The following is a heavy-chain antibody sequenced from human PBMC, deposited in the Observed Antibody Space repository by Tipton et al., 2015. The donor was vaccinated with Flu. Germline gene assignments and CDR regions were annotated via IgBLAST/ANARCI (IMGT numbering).Heavy chain of an antibody. CDR3: ARGRLGYCTGGVCPFDP. Sequence: TLSLTCTVSGDSISSYYWSWIRQPAGKGLEWIGRIYTSGSTNYNASLKSRVTMSVDTSKNQFSLKLSSVTVADTAVYYCARGRLGYCTGGVCPFDPWGQGTLATVPS. CDR1: GDSISSYY. CDR2: IYTSGST. V-gene: IGHV4-4*07. J-gene: IGHJ5*02. D-gene: IGHD2-8*02.